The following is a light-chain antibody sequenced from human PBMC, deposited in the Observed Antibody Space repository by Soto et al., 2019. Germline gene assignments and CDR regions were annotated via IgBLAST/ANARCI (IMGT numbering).Light chain of an antibody. Sequence: EIGLTQSPGTLSLTPGERATVSCRASQSVSSSYLAWYQQKPGQAPRLLIYGTSSRATGIPDRFSGSGSGTDFTLTFSRLEPEDFAVYYCHQYASSPITFGQGTRLEI. CDR3: HQYASSPIT. V-gene: IGKV3-20*01. CDR2: GTS. CDR1: QSVSSSY. J-gene: IGKJ5*01.